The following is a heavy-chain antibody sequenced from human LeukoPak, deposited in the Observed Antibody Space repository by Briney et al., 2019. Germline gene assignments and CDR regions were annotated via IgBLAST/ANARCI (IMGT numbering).Heavy chain of an antibody. Sequence: NPSETLSLTCTVSGGSISSGSYYWSWIRQPAGKGLEWIGRIYYSGSTNYNPSLKSRVTISVDTSKNQFSLKLSSVTAADTAVYYCARDEYFDLWGRGTLVTVSS. J-gene: IGHJ2*01. CDR3: ARDEYFDL. CDR1: GGSISSGSYY. V-gene: IGHV4-61*10. CDR2: IYYSGST.